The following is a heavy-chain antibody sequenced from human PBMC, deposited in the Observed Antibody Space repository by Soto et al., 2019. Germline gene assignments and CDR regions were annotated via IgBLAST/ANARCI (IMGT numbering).Heavy chain of an antibody. CDR2: IYYSGST. J-gene: IGHJ5*02. D-gene: IGHD3-22*01. CDR1: GVSISSGDYY. V-gene: IGHV4-30-4*01. CDR3: ARGRPDPYYYDTSGHYYVA. Sequence: SETLSLTCTVSGVSISSGDYYWTWIRQPSGKGLEWIGYIYYSGSTYYNPSLKSRVTISVDTSKNQFSLKLSSVTAADSAVYSCARGRPDPYYYDTSGHYYVAWGQGTLVTVSS.